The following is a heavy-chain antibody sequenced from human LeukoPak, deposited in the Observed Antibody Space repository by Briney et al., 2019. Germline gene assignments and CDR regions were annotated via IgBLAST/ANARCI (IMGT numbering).Heavy chain of an antibody. CDR1: GYTFTDYY. CDR2: INPNSGGT. D-gene: IGHD3-10*01. Sequence: ASVKVSCKASGYTFTDYYMHWVRQPPGQGLEWMGWINPNSGGTNSAQQFQGRVTMTRDTSISTAYMELSRLRSDDTAVYYCASDGGVRGIIMYYFDYWGQGTLVAVSS. CDR3: ASDGGVRGIIMYYFDY. J-gene: IGHJ4*02. V-gene: IGHV1-2*02.